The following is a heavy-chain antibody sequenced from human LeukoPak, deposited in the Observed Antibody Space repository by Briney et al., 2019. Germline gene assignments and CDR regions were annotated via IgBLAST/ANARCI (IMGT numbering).Heavy chain of an antibody. D-gene: IGHD6-6*01. CDR2: IYHSGST. V-gene: IGHV4-38-2*02. Sequence: SETLSLTCKVSGGSLSSYYWGWLRQPPGKGVEWIGGIYHSGSTYYNPSLKSRVTISVDTSKNQFSLKLSSVTAADTAVYYCAKETTIAAQNDNWSQGTLVTVSS. CDR3: AKETTIAAQNDN. CDR1: GGSLSSYY. J-gene: IGHJ4*02.